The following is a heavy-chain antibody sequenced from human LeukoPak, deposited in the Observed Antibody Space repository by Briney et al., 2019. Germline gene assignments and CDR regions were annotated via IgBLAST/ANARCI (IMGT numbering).Heavy chain of an antibody. CDR1: GASINSGNYY. D-gene: IGHD4-17*01. CDR2: LYTSGTT. J-gene: IGHJ4*02. Sequence: PSQTLSLTCTVSGASINSGNYYWSWIRQPAGKGLEWIGRLYTSGTTNYNPSLKSRVTISLDTSQSQFSLKLTSVTATDTAVYYCARETTAHGYFDYWGQGTLITVSS. V-gene: IGHV4-61*02. CDR3: ARETTAHGYFDY.